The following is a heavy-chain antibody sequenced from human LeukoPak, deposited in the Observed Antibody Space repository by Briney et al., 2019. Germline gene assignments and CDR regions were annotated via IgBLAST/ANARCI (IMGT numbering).Heavy chain of an antibody. J-gene: IGHJ1*01. CDR2: IKSKTDGGTT. CDR3: TTAGYSYGYSYFQH. V-gene: IGHV3-15*01. D-gene: IGHD5-18*01. Sequence: PGKGLEWXGRIKSKTDGGTTDYAAPVKGRFTISRDDSKNTLYLQMNSLKTEDTAVYYCTTAGYSYGYSYFQHWGQGALVTVSS.